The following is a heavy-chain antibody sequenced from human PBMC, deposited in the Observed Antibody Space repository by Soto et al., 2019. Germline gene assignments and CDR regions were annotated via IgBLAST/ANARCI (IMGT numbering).Heavy chain of an antibody. CDR1: GGSLSGYY. V-gene: IGHV4-34*01. CDR3: ARGQEGVVATH. D-gene: IGHD5-12*01. Sequence: QVQLQQWGAGLLKPSETLSLNCAVTGGSLSGYYWSWIRQPPGKGLEWIGEVKDGGHTNYSPSLRGRVTISTDTSNNQFSLRLHSVTAADTGVYYCARGQEGVVATHWDQGSLVTVSS. J-gene: IGHJ4*02. CDR2: VKDGGHT.